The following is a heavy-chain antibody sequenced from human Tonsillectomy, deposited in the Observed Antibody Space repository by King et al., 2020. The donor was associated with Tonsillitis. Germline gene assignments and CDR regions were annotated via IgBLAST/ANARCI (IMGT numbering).Heavy chain of an antibody. D-gene: IGHD4-17*01. Sequence: QLVQSGAEVKKPGASVKVSCKASGYTFTGYYIHWVRQAPGQGLEWMGRINPNSGAANYAQKVQGRFTMTRDTSISTAYMELGRLRSDDTVVYYCARGSTVTTCYYSGIDVWGQGTAVTVS. CDR1: GYTFTGYY. CDR2: INPNSGAA. J-gene: IGHJ6*02. CDR3: ARGSTVTTCYYSGIDV. V-gene: IGHV1-2*05.